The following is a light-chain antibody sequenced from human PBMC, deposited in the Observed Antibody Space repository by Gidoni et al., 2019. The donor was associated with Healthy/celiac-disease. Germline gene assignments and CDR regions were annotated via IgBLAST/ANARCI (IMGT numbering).Light chain of an antibody. Sequence: DIQMTQSPSSLSAPVGDRVTITCRASQIISSYLNWYQQKPGKAPKLLIYAASSLQSGVPSRFSGSGSGTDFTLTISSLQPEDFATYYCQQSYSTPFTFGPGTKVDIK. CDR3: QQSYSTPFT. CDR2: AAS. V-gene: IGKV1-39*01. J-gene: IGKJ3*01. CDR1: QIISSY.